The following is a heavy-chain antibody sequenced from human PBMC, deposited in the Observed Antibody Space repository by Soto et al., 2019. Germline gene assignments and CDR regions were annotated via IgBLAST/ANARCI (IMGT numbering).Heavy chain of an antibody. CDR3: ATTSGSSQN. CDR1: GYSISSGYY. J-gene: IGHJ4*02. Sequence: LSLTCAVSGYSISSGYYWGWIRQPPGKGLEWIGSIYHSGRTYYNPSLKSRVTISLDTSKNQFSLKLTSVTAADTALYFCATTSGSSQNWGGGTRVTVPS. CDR2: IYHSGRT. V-gene: IGHV4-38-2*01. D-gene: IGHD1-26*01.